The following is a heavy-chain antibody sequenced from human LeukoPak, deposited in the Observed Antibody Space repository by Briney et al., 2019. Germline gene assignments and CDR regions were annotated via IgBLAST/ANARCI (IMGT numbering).Heavy chain of an antibody. CDR2: IFYSGNT. CDR1: GDSLSSYY. V-gene: IGHV4-59*01. D-gene: IGHD2-15*01. CDR3: ARQQRRGGSGELDY. J-gene: IGHJ4*02. Sequence: SETLSLTCSVSGDSLSSYYWSWIRQPPGKGLEWIGYIFYSGNTNYNPSLKSRVTISVDTPKNQFSSNLTSVTAADTAVYYCARQQRRGGSGELDYWGQGALVTVSS.